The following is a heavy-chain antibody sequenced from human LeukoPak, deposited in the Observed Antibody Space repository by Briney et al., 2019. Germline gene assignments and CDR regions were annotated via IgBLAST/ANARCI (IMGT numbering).Heavy chain of an antibody. CDR1: GFPFSDFS. V-gene: IGHV3-23*01. J-gene: IGHJ4*02. CDR2: TNSGGTST. CDR3: AKQSYARSLGE. Sequence: GRSLRLSCATSGFPFSDFSMSWVRQAPGKGLEWISTTNSGGTSTYYAESVKGRFTISRDNSKNTLYLEMSSLRVECTAVYYCAKQSYARSLGEGGPGTLVSVSS. D-gene: IGHD2-8*01.